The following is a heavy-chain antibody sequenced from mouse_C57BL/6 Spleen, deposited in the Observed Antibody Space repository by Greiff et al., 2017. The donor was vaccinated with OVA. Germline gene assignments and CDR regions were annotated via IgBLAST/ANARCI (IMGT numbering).Heavy chain of an antibody. J-gene: IGHJ2*01. CDR3: ARYGSSYDYFDD. CDR2: ISSGSSTI. V-gene: IGHV5-17*01. Sequence: EVMLVESGGGLVKPGGSLKLSCAASGFTFSDYGMHWVRQAPEKGLEWVAYISSGSSTIYYADTVKGRFTIYRDNAKNTLFLQMTSLRSEDTAMYYCARYGSSYDYFDDWGQGTTLTVSS. CDR1: GFTFSDYG. D-gene: IGHD1-1*01.